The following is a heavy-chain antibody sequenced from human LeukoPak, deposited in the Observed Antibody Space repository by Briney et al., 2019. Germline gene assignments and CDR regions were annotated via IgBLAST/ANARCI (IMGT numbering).Heavy chain of an antibody. CDR3: ARRRGGEDYFDS. V-gene: IGHV4-39*01. Sequence: SETLSLTCTVSGGSISSSSYYWDWIRQPPGKGLEWIGSVSYSGSTYYNPSLKSRVSISVDTSKNQFSPNLSSVTAADTAVYSCARRRGGEDYFDSWGQGTLVTVSS. J-gene: IGHJ4*02. D-gene: IGHD2-21*01. CDR1: GGSISSSSYY. CDR2: VSYSGST.